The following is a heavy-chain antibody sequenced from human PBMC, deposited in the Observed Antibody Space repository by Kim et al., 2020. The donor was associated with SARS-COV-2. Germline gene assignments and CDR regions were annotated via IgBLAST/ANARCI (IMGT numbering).Heavy chain of an antibody. D-gene: IGHD6-13*01. CDR1: GVTFSSYW. Sequence: GGSLRLSCAASGVTFSSYWMSWVRQAPGKGLEWAANIKKDGSEKYYVDSVQGRFTISRDNAKNSLYLQMNSLRAEGTAVYYCARDDQHLVGIKTYFDYWGQGTLVTVSS. J-gene: IGHJ4*02. CDR2: IKKDGSEK. V-gene: IGHV3-7*01. CDR3: ARDDQHLVGIKTYFDY.